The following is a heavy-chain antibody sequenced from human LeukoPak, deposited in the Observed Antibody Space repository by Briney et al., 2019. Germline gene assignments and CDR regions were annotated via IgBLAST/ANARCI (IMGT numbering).Heavy chain of an antibody. D-gene: IGHD3-10*01. CDR3: ARDFDLDGSGSRYYSGMDV. J-gene: IGHJ6*02. CDR1: GFMFSTSS. Sequence: GGSLRLSCAASGFMFSTSSMNWVRQAPGKGLEWVSSVSSSSSYIYYADPVKGRFTISRDDAKNSLYLHMNSLRAEDTAVYYCARDFDLDGSGSRYYSGMDVWGQGTTVTVSS. CDR2: VSSSSSYI. V-gene: IGHV3-21*01.